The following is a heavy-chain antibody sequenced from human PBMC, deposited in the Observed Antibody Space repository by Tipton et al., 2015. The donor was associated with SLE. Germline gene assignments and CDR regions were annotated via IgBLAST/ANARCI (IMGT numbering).Heavy chain of an antibody. D-gene: IGHD3-10*01. J-gene: IGHJ1*01. CDR2: IYSGGST. Sequence: SLRLSCAASGFTVSSNYMSWVRQAPGKGLEWVSIIYSGGSTYYADSVKGRFAISRHNSKNTLYLQMNSLRAEDTAVYYCASEGTSALWGQGTLVTVSS. CDR1: GFTVSSNY. CDR3: ASEGTSAL. V-gene: IGHV3-53*04.